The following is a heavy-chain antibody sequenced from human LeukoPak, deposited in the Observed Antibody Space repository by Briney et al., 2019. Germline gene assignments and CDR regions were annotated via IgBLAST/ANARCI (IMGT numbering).Heavy chain of an antibody. CDR3: AKDGGDYGGNYFDY. J-gene: IGHJ4*02. CDR2: ISYDGSNK. V-gene: IGHV3-30*18. D-gene: IGHD4-23*01. Sequence: GGSLRLSCAASGFTFSSYGMHWVRQAPGKGLEWVAVISYDGSNKYYADSVKGRFTISRDNSKNTLYLQMNSLRAEDTAVYYCAKDGGDYGGNYFDYWGQGTLVTVSS. CDR1: GFTFSSYG.